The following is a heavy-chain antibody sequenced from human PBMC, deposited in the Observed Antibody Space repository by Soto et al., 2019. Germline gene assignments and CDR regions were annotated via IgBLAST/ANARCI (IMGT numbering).Heavy chain of an antibody. CDR1: GFTFSSNS. V-gene: IGHV3-23*01. D-gene: IGHD5-12*01. CDR2: ISAGGDNT. J-gene: IGHJ4*02. Sequence: HPGGSLRLSCAASGFTFSSNSMTWVRQAPGKGLEWVSGISAGGDNTWHADSVKGRFTISRDNSKNTVYMQMNSLRADDTGVYDCAKGDGYGEYWGLGTVVTVSS. CDR3: AKGDGYGEY.